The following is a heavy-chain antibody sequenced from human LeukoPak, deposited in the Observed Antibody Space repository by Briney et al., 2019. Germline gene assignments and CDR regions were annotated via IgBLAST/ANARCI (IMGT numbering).Heavy chain of an antibody. V-gene: IGHV3-66*01. Sequence: GGSLRLSCAASGFTFSSYSMNWVRQAPGKGLEWVSVIYSGGSTFYADSVKGRFTISRDNSKNTLFLQMNSLRAEDTAVYYCAREYYDSSGYYKYFFDYWGQGTLVTVSS. CDR2: IYSGGST. CDR1: GFTFSSYS. D-gene: IGHD3-22*01. CDR3: AREYYDSSGYYKYFFDY. J-gene: IGHJ4*02.